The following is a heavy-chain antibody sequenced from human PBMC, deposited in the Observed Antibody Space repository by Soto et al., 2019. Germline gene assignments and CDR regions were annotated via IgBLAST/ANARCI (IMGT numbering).Heavy chain of an antibody. Sequence: QVQLQESGPGLVKPSETLSLTCTVSGGSISSYYWSWIRQPPGKGLEWIGYIYYSGSTNYNPSLKSRVTTSVDTSKNQFSLKLSSVTAADTAVYYCASVTYYYDSSGYYYLGAFDIWGQGTMVTVSS. CDR2: IYYSGST. CDR1: GGSISSYY. J-gene: IGHJ3*02. V-gene: IGHV4-59*01. CDR3: ASVTYYYDSSGYYYLGAFDI. D-gene: IGHD3-22*01.